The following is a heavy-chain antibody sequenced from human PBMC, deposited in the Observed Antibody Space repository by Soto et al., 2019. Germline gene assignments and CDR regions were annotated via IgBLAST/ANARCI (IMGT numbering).Heavy chain of an antibody. CDR1: RGSFSGYY. J-gene: IGHJ6*03. D-gene: IGHD2-15*01. CDR3: ARGRAATSYYYMDV. V-gene: IGHV4-34*01. Sequence: SETLSLTCAVYRGSFSGYYWSWIRQPPGKGLEWIGEINHGRSTNYNPSLQSRVTISVDTSKNQFSLKLSSVTAADTAVYYCARGRAATSYYYMDVWGKGTTVTVSS. CDR2: INHGRST.